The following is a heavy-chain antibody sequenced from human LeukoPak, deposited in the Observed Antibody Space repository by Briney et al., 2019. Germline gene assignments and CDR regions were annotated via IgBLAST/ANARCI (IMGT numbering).Heavy chain of an antibody. CDR1: GFTFSSYW. D-gene: IGHD3-10*01. V-gene: IGHV3-7*01. Sequence: GGSLRLSCAASGFTFSSYWMSWVRQAPGKGLEWVANIKQDGSEKYYVDSVKGRFTISRDNAKNSLYLQMNSLRAEDTAVYYCARRNYHGSGSYPYFDYWGQGTLVTVSS. J-gene: IGHJ4*02. CDR3: ARRNYHGSGSYPYFDY. CDR2: IKQDGSEK.